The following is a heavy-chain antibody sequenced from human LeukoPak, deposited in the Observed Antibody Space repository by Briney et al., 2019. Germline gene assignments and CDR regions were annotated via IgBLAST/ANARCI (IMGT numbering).Heavy chain of an antibody. Sequence: PGGSLRLSCAASGFTFSNAWMSWVRQAPGKGLEWVSVIYGGGNTDYADSVKGRFTISRDNSKNTLYLQMNSLRAEDTAVYYCARWGSVGYSGYDLFDSWGQGTLVTVSS. J-gene: IGHJ4*02. D-gene: IGHD5-12*01. V-gene: IGHV3-66*01. CDR1: GFTFSNAW. CDR2: IYGGGNT. CDR3: ARWGSVGYSGYDLFDS.